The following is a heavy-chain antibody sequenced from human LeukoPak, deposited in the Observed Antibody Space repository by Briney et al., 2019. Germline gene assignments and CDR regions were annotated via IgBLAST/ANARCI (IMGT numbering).Heavy chain of an antibody. CDR3: ARGHYYDSRGSDAFDI. Sequence: GGSLRLSCAASGFTFSSYSMNWVRQAPGKGLEWVSSISSSSSYIYYADSVKGRFTISRDNAKNSLYLQINSLRAEDTAVYYCARGHYYDSRGSDAFDIWGQGTMVTVSS. CDR1: GFTFSSYS. CDR2: ISSSSSYI. J-gene: IGHJ3*02. V-gene: IGHV3-21*01. D-gene: IGHD3-22*01.